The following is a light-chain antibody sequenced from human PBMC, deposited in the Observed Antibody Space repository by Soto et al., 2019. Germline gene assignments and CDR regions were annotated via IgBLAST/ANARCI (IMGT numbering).Light chain of an antibody. CDR3: SSYSSSSTPYV. V-gene: IGLV2-14*01. J-gene: IGLJ1*01. Sequence: ALTQPASVSGSPGQSITISCTGTSSDVGGYNYVSWYQQHPGKAPKLMIYDVSNRPSGVSNRFSGSKSGNTASLTISGLQAEDEADYYCSSYSSSSTPYVFGTGTQLTVL. CDR1: SSDVGGYNY. CDR2: DVS.